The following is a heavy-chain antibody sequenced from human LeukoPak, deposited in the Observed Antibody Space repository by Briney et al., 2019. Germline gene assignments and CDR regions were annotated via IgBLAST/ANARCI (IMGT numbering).Heavy chain of an antibody. CDR1: GFTFSDYG. J-gene: IGHJ4*02. CDR2: MSYDGSHK. Sequence: GGSLRLSCVASGFTFSDYGMHWVRQAPGKGLEWLAVMSYDGSHKFYADSVKSRSTISRENSKNTLYLQMNSLRAEDTAVYYCAKAGHIVVLTTIDYWGQGILVTASS. V-gene: IGHV3-30*18. D-gene: IGHD2-21*02. CDR3: AKAGHIVVLTTIDY.